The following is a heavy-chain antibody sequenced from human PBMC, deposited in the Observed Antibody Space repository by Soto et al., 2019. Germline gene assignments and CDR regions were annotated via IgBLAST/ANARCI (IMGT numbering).Heavy chain of an antibody. D-gene: IGHD3-3*01. Sequence: PGESLKISCKGSGYSFTSYWISWVRQMPGKGREWMGRIDPSDSYTNYSPSFKGHVTISADKSISTAYLQWSSLKASDPAMYYCATPLPVSYYDFWSGYYSSRDAFDIWGQGTMVTVSS. CDR3: ATPLPVSYYDFWSGYYSSRDAFDI. CDR2: IDPSDSYT. J-gene: IGHJ3*02. CDR1: GYSFTSYW. V-gene: IGHV5-10-1*01.